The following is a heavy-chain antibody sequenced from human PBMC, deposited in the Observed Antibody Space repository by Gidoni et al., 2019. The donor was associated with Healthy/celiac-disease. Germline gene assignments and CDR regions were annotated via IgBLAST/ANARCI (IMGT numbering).Heavy chain of an antibody. J-gene: IGHJ6*02. Sequence: EVQLVESGGGLVQPGGSLRLSCAASGFTFSSYDMHWVRQATGKGLEWVSAIGTAGDPYYPGPVKGRFTISRENAKNSLYLQMNSLRAGDTAVYYCARANYDFWSGYSRGYGMDVWGQGTTVTVSS. CDR2: IGTAGDP. D-gene: IGHD3-3*01. CDR1: GFTFSSYD. CDR3: ARANYDFWSGYSRGYGMDV. V-gene: IGHV3-13*05.